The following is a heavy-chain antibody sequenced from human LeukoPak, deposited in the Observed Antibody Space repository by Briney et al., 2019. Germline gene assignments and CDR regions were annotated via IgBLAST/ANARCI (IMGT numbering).Heavy chain of an antibody. CDR1: GFTFSSYA. V-gene: IGHV3-30-3*01. Sequence: GRSLRLSCAASGFTFSSYAMHWVRQAPGKGLEWVAVISYDGSNKYYADSVKGRFTISRDNSKNTLYLQMNSLRAEDTAVYYCARDVSDIVVVVAATLTYFQHWGQAPWSPSPQ. CDR2: ISYDGSNK. D-gene: IGHD2-15*01. J-gene: IGHJ1*01. CDR3: ARDVSDIVVVVAATLTYFQH.